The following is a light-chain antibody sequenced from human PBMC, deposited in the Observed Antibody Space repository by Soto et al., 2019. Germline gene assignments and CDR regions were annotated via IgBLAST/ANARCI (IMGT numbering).Light chain of an antibody. V-gene: IGKV3-20*01. CDR1: QSVSNNY. CDR2: GAS. Sequence: ENGLTQSPGALSLCPGERATLSCRASQSVSNNYLAWYQQKPGQSPRLLIYGASSRATGIPDRFSGSGSGTDFSLTISRLEPEDWSGYYCQSYVTIRTFGHGTVVDIK. CDR3: QSYVTIRT. J-gene: IGKJ1*01.